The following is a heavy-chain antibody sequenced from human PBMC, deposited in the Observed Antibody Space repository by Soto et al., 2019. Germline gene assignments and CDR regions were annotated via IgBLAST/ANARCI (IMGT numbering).Heavy chain of an antibody. Sequence: SETLSLTCAVSGGSISSGGNSWSWIRQPPGKGLEWIGYIYHSGSTYYKPSLKSRVTISVDRSKDQFSLKLSSVTAADTAVYYCARGGKGPAAKIRGAFYYYTMDVWGQGTTVTVSS. J-gene: IGHJ6*02. D-gene: IGHD2-2*01. CDR1: GGSISSGGNS. CDR3: ARGGKGPAAKIRGAFYYYTMDV. V-gene: IGHV4-30-2*01. CDR2: IYHSGST.